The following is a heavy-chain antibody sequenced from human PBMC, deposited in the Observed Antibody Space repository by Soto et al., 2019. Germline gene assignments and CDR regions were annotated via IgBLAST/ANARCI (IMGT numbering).Heavy chain of an antibody. D-gene: IGHD6-19*01. CDR1: VGSISGSY. V-gene: IGHV4-59*01. CDR3: ARSVAVPGAHIDY. J-gene: IGHJ4*02. Sequence: AETLSLTCVVSVGSISGSYWSWIRQSPGKGLEWLGYVYYTGSTNYSPSLRSRVSISVDTSKNEFSLRLSSVTAADTAVYFCARSVAVPGAHIDYWGQGTQVTVSS. CDR2: VYYTGST.